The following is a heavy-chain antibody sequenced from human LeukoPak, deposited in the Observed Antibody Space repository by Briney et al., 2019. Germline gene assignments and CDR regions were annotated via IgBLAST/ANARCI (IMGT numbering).Heavy chain of an antibody. CDR3: AKDKYSPNINNWFDP. Sequence: PGGSLRLSCAASGFTFSSYAMSWVRQAPGKGLEWVSAISGSGGSTYYADSVKGRFTISRDNSKNTLYLQMNSLRAEDTAVYYCAKDKYSPNINNWFDPGGQGPLVTVSS. J-gene: IGHJ5*02. D-gene: IGHD5-18*01. CDR2: ISGSGGST. V-gene: IGHV3-23*01. CDR1: GFTFSSYA.